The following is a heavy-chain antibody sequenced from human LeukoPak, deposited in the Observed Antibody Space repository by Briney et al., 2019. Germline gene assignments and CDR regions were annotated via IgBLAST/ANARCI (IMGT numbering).Heavy chain of an antibody. D-gene: IGHD6-19*01. J-gene: IGHJ4*02. CDR3: ARGEYGSGWYRD. CDR2: IYSGGNT. CDR1: GLTFSSYA. V-gene: IGHV3-53*01. Sequence: GGSLRLSCAASGLTFSSYAMSWVRQAPGKGLEWVSLIYSGGNTNYSDSVKGRFTFSRDNSNNTLYLQMNSLRVEDTAVYYCARGEYGSGWYRDWGQGTLVTVSS.